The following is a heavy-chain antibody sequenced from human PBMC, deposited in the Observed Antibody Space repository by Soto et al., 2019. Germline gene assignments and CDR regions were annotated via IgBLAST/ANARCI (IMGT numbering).Heavy chain of an antibody. CDR3: ARDLFYGMDV. J-gene: IGHJ6*02. CDR2: ISSSGSDI. CDR1: GFTFSDYF. Sequence: SCAASGFTFSDYFLTWIRQAPGKGLEWVSYISSSGSDIYYADSVKGRFTISRDNAQNSLYLQMNSLRAEDTAVYYCARDLFYGMDVWGQGTTVTVSS. V-gene: IGHV3-11*01.